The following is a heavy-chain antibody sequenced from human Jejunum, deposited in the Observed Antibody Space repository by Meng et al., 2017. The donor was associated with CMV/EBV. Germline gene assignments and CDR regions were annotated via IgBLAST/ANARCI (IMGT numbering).Heavy chain of an antibody. Sequence: TCDVSGASISSSADSWGWSRQPPGKGLEWIGFIYHTGSTYYHPSLKTRVTISVDGSNNQFSLKLYSVTAADTAVYYCARGYSGYGEDYWGQGTLVTVSS. D-gene: IGHD5-12*01. CDR2: IYHTGST. CDR3: ARGYSGYGEDY. V-gene: IGHV4-30-2*01. J-gene: IGHJ4*02. CDR1: GASISSSADS.